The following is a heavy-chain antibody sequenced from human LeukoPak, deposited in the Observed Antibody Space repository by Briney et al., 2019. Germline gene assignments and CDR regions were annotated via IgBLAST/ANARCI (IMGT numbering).Heavy chain of an antibody. CDR3: ARDPQSLDDFDP. J-gene: IGHJ5*02. V-gene: IGHV4-34*01. Sequence: PSETLSLTCAVYGGSFSGYYWSWIPQPPGKGLEWIGEINHSGSTNYNPSLKSRVTISVDTSKNQFSLKLSSVTAADTAVYYCARDPQSLDDFDPWGQGTLVTVSS. CDR2: INHSGST. D-gene: IGHD1-1*01. CDR1: GGSFSGYY.